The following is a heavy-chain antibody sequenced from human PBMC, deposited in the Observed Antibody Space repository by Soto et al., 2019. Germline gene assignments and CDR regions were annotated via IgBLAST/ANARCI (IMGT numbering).Heavy chain of an antibody. CDR1: GFTFSSYA. D-gene: IGHD3-10*01. J-gene: IGHJ4*02. Sequence: EVQLLEAGGNLIQPGGSLRLSCAASGFTFSSYAMSWVRQAPGQGLEWLSAISGPGATIYYADPVKDRFTISRDNSKNPLYLQMTSLTAEDTAVYYCAKMLTMVRGVTGLRDFDFWGQGTLVTVSS. CDR2: ISGPGATI. CDR3: AKMLTMVRGVTGLRDFDF. V-gene: IGHV3-23*01.